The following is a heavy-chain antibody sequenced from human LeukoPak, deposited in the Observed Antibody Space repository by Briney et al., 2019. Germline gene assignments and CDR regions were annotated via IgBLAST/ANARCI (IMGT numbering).Heavy chain of an antibody. D-gene: IGHD4-23*01. V-gene: IGHV3-23*01. Sequence: PGGSLRLSCAASGFTFNDFAMTWVRQAPGKGLEWVSTIADAGTYYADSVKGRFTISRDNSKNTLYLQMNSLRAEDTAVYYCAKDREVVTPSYYYMDVWGKGTTVTVSS. CDR3: AKDREVVTPSYYYMDV. J-gene: IGHJ6*03. CDR2: IADAGT. CDR1: GFTFNDFA.